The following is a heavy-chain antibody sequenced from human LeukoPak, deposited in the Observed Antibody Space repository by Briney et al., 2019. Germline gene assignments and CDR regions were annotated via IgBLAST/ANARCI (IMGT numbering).Heavy chain of an antibody. Sequence: SETLSLTCTVSGGSISSGGYYWSWIRQHPGKGLEWIGYIFYSGSTYYSPSLKSRVTISVDTSKNQFSLKLSSVTAADTAVYYCARAMIKGEYYFDYWGQGTLVTVSS. V-gene: IGHV4-31*03. J-gene: IGHJ4*02. CDR3: ARAMIKGEYYFDY. CDR1: GGSISSGGYY. CDR2: IFYSGST. D-gene: IGHD3-16*01.